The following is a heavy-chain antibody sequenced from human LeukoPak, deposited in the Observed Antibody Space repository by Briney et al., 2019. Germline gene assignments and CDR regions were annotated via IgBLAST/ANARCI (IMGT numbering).Heavy chain of an antibody. CDR2: ISYDGSNK. J-gene: IGHJ4*02. CDR1: GFXFSSYG. D-gene: IGHD4-17*01. CDR3: AADYELDY. V-gene: IGHV3-30*03. Sequence: PGGSLRLSCAASGFXFSSYGMHWVRQAPGKGLEWVAVISYDGSNKYYADSVKGRFTISRDNSKNTLYLQMNSLRAEDTAVYYCAADYELDYWGQGTLVTVSS.